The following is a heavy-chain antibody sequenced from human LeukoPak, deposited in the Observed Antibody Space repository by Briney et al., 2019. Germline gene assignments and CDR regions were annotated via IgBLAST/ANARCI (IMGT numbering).Heavy chain of an antibody. CDR3: ARSEHSSSSFDY. CDR1: GFTLSSYS. CDR2: ISSSSTHI. D-gene: IGHD6-6*01. Sequence: GGSLRLSCAASGFTLSSYSMNWVRQAPGKGLEWVSYISSSSTHIYIADAVKGRFTISRDNARNSLYLQMNSLRAEDTAIYYCARSEHSSSSFDYWGQGTLVTVSS. V-gene: IGHV3-21*01. J-gene: IGHJ4*02.